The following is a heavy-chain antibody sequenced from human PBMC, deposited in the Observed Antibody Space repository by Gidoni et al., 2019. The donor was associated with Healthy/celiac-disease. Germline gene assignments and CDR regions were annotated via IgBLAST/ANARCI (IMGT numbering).Heavy chain of an antibody. J-gene: IGHJ3*02. V-gene: IGHV1-69*01. CDR2: IIPIFGTA. D-gene: IGHD2-21*02. Sequence: QVQLVQSGAEVKKPGSSVKVSCKASGGTFSSYAISWVRQAPGQGLEWMGGIIPIFGTANYAQKFQGRVTITADESTSTAYMELSSLRSEDTAVYYCARTFAYCGGDCYGAFDIWGQGTMVTVSS. CDR1: GGTFSSYA. CDR3: ARTFAYCGGDCYGAFDI.